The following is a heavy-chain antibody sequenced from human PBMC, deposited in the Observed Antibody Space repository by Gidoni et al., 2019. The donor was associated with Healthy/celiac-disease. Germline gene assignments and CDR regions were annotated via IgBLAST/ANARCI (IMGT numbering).Heavy chain of an antibody. J-gene: IGHJ6*02. D-gene: IGHD6-19*01. CDR2: ISAYNGNT. CDR1: GYTFTSYG. V-gene: IGHV1-18*04. CDR3: ARGVSPIAVAGVDYYYYGMDV. Sequence: QVQLVQSGAEVKTPGASVKVSCKASGYTFTSYGLSWVRQAPGQGLEWMGWISAYNGNTNDAQKLQGRVTMTTDTSTSTAYMELRSLRSDDTAVYYCARGVSPIAVAGVDYYYYGMDVWGQGTTVTVSS.